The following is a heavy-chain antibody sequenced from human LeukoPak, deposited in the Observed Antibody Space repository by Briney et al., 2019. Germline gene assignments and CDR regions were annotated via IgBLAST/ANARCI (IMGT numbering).Heavy chain of an antibody. V-gene: IGHV1-46*01. CDR1: GYTFTCYY. CDR2: INPSGGST. D-gene: IGHD3-9*01. J-gene: IGHJ5*02. Sequence: ASVKDSCKASGYTFTCYYMHWVRQAPGQGLEWMGIINPSGGSTSYAQKFQGRVTMTRDTSTSTVYMELSSLRSEDTAVYYCARAGTVHYDILTGYYPSYNWFDPWGQGTLVTVSS. CDR3: ARAGTVHYDILTGYYPSYNWFDP.